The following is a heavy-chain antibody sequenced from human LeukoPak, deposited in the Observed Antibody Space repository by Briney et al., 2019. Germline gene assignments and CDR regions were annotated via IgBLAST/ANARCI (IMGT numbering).Heavy chain of an antibody. V-gene: IGHV3-21*01. CDR1: GFTISSYS. J-gene: IGHJ4*02. CDR3: ARDAGSWNDAIDF. Sequence: GGSLRLSCAASGFTISSYSMNWVRQAPGKGLEWVSSISSSSSYIYYADSVKGRFTISRDNANNSLYLQMNSLRGEDTAVYYCARDAGSWNDAIDFWGQGTLVTVSS. CDR2: ISSSSSYI. D-gene: IGHD1-1*01.